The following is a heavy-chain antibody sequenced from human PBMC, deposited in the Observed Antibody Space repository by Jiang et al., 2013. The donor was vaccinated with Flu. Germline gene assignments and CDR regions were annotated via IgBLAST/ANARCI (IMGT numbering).Heavy chain of an antibody. J-gene: IGHJ3*01. D-gene: IGHD5-24*01. CDR1: GGSSSSYY. CDR3: ARHGVEMATLYAFDV. Sequence: LLKPSGDPRPSTCTVSGGSSSSYYWSWIRQPPGKGLEWIGYIYHPISSTNYNPSLKSRVTISVDTSRNQLSLKLSSVTAADTAVYYCARHGVEMATLYAFDVWGQGTMVTVSS. CDR2: IYHPISST. V-gene: IGHV4-59*08.